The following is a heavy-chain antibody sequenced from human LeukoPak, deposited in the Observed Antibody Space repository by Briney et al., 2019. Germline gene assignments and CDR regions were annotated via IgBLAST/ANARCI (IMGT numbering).Heavy chain of an antibody. CDR3: ATDRWDYYDSRGYPDF. D-gene: IGHD3-22*01. CDR2: IIPIFGTA. V-gene: IGHV1-69*13. CDR1: GGTFSSYA. Sequence: SVKVSCKASGGTFSSYAISWVRQAPGQGLEWMGGIIPIFGTANYAQKFQGRVTITADESTSTAYMELSSLRSEDTAVYYCATDRWDYYDSRGYPDFWGQGTLVTVSS. J-gene: IGHJ4*02.